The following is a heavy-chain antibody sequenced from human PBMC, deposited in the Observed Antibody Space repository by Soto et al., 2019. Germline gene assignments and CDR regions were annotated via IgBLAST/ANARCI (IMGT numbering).Heavy chain of an antibody. D-gene: IGHD1-26*01. CDR2: INPNSGGT. V-gene: IGHV1-2*02. CDR1: GYTFSGFY. CDR3: AREMSTTSGSPFVQ. J-gene: IGHJ4*02. Sequence: ASVKVSCKASGYTFSGFYMHWVRQAPGQGLEWMGWINPNSGGTKSAEKFQGRVTMTRDTSTTTVYMDLSSLSFEDTALYFCAREMSTTSGSPFVQWGQGTLVTVS.